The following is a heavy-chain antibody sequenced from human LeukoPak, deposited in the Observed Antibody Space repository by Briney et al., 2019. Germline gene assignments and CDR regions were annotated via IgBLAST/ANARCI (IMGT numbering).Heavy chain of an antibody. J-gene: IGHJ5*02. CDR3: ARPWHDSSIVGFDP. CDR2: IYSSGST. V-gene: IGHV4-59*01. CDR1: SGSISSYY. D-gene: IGHD4-11*01. Sequence: PSETLSLTRTVSSGSISSYYWSWIRQPPGKGLEWIGYIYSSGSTNYNPSLKSRVTISVDTSKNQFSLKLSSVTAADTAVYYCARPWHDSSIVGFDPWGQGTLVTVSS.